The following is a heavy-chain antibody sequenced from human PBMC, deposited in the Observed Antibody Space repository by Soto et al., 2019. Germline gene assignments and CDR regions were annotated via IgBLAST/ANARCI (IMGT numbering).Heavy chain of an antibody. Sequence: TSETLSLTCAVSGGSISSSNWWSWVRRPPGKGLEWIGYIYHSGTTNYYPSLKSRVTMSVDTSKNQFSLKLSSVTAADTAVYYCARLGGYYQALDSWGPGTLVTVSS. J-gene: IGHJ4*02. CDR3: ARLGGYYQALDS. CDR1: GGSISSSNW. CDR2: IYHSGTT. D-gene: IGHD3-22*01. V-gene: IGHV4-4*02.